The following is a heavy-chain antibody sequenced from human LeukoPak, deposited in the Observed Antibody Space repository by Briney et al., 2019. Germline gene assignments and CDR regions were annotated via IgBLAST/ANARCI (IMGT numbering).Heavy chain of an antibody. V-gene: IGHV4-39*07. Sequence: SETLSLTCTVSGGSISSSSYYWGWIRQPPGKGLEWIGSIYYSGTTYYNPSLESRVTISIDTSKNQFSVKLTSVTAADTAVYYCASLWWLRPFDYWGQGTLVTVSS. D-gene: IGHD5-12*01. CDR3: ASLWWLRPFDY. CDR1: GGSISSSSYY. CDR2: IYYSGTT. J-gene: IGHJ4*02.